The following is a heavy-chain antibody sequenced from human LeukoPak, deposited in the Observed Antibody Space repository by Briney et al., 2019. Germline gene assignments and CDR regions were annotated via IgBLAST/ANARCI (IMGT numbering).Heavy chain of an antibody. CDR2: ISAYNGNT. D-gene: IGHD5-12*01. CDR1: GYTFTSYG. V-gene: IGHV1-18*01. J-gene: IGHJ6*03. CDR3: ARDFKPTQDIARILYYYYYMDV. Sequence: GASVKVSCKASGYTFTSYGISWVRQAPGQGLEWMGWISAYNGNTNYAQKLQGRVTMTTDTSTSTAYMELRSLRSDDTVVYYCARDFKPTQDIARILYYYYYMDVWGKGTTVTVSS.